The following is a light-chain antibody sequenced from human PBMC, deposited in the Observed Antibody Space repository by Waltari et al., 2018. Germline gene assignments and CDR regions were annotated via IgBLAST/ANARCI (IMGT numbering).Light chain of an antibody. CDR1: QGINCD. J-gene: IGKJ1*01. Sequence: EIVMTQSPATLSVSPGEGATLSCRARQGINCDLAWYQHKPGQAPRLLIYGASTRAAGFPARFSGSGSGREFTLTISSLRSEDFGVYYCRQSKIWPAFGQGTKVEIK. CDR2: GAS. V-gene: IGKV3-15*01. CDR3: RQSKIWPA.